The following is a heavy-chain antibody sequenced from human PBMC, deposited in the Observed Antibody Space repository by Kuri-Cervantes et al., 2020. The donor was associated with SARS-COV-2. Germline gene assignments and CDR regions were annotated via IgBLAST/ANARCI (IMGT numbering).Heavy chain of an antibody. CDR2: INPNSGGT. CDR3: ARDHLGSSDYSRHDAFDI. Sequence: ASVKVSCKASGYTFTGYYMHWVRQAPGQGLEWMGWINPNSGGTNYAQKFQGRATMTRDTSISTAYMELSRLRSDDTAVYYCARDHLGSSDYSRHDAFDIWGQGTMVTVSS. D-gene: IGHD2-15*01. CDR1: GYTFTGYY. V-gene: IGHV1-2*02. J-gene: IGHJ3*02.